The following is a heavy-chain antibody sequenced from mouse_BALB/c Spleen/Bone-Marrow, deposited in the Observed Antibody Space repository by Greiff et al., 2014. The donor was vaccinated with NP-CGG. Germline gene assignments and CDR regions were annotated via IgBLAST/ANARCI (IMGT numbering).Heavy chain of an antibody. V-gene: IGHV14-3*02. CDR2: IDPANGNT. CDR1: GFNIKDTY. Sequence: EVHLVESGAELVKPGASVKLSCTASGFNIKDTYMHWVKQRPEQGLEWIGRIDPANGNTKYDPKFQGKATITADTSPNTAYLQLSSLTSEDTAVYYCAYGSSYDYFDYWGQGTTLTVSS. CDR3: AYGSSYDYFDY. D-gene: IGHD1-1*01. J-gene: IGHJ2*01.